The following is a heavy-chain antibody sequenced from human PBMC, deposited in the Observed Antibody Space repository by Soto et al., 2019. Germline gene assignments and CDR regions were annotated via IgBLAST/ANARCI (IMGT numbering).Heavy chain of an antibody. CDR1: GFTFSDYY. J-gene: IGHJ1*01. D-gene: IGHD2-21*01. CDR2: ISNSGSTI. CDR3: ARDRRPSFYGGLDS. V-gene: IGHV3-11*01. Sequence: QVQLVESGGGLVKPGGSLRLSCAASGFTFSDYYMSWIRQAPGKGLEWVSYISNSGSTIYYADSVKGRFTISRDNARNSLYLQMTSLRADDTALYYCARDRRPSFYGGLDSWGQGTLVIVSS.